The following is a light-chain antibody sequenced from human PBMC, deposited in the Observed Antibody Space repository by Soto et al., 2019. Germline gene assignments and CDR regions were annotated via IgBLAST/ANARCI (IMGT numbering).Light chain of an antibody. CDR3: LQDYNYPLT. Sequence: AIQMTQSPSSLAASIGDRVTITCRASQAIRNDLGWFQQKPGKAPKLLISAASSLHSGVPSRFSGSGSGTDFTLTISSLQPEDSATYDCLQDYNYPLTFGGGTKVEIK. CDR2: AAS. J-gene: IGKJ4*01. V-gene: IGKV1-6*01. CDR1: QAIRND.